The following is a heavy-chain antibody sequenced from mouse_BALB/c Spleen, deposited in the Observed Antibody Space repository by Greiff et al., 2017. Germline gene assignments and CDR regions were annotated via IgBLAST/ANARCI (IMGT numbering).Heavy chain of an antibody. V-gene: IGHV3-6*02. J-gene: IGHJ3*01. CDR2: ISYDGSN. CDR3: ARRAYYGNGFAY. CDR1: GYSITSGYY. Sequence: VQLQQSGPGLVKPSQSLSLTCSVTGYSITSGYYWNWIRQFPGNKLEWMGYISYDGSNNYNPSLKNRISITRDTSKNQFFLKLNSVTTEDTATYYCARRAYYGNGFAYWGQGTLVTVSA. D-gene: IGHD2-10*01.